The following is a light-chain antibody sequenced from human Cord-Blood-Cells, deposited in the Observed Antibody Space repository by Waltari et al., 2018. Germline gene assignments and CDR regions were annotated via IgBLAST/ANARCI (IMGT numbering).Light chain of an antibody. V-gene: IGLV2-14*01. CDR1: SSDGGGYNY. J-gene: IGLJ1*01. CDR2: DVS. Sequence: QSALTQPASVSGSPGQSITISCTGTSSDGGGYNYVSWYQQHPGKAPTLMIYDVSNRPSGVSNRFSGSKSGNTASQTISGLQAEDEADYYCSSYTSSSTYVFGTGTKVTVL. CDR3: SSYTSSSTYV.